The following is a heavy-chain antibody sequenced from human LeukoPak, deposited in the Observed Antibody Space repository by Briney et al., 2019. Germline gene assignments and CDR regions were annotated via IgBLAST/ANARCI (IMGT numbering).Heavy chain of an antibody. CDR3: ARSPEGP. CDR1: GYTLTELS. CDR2: IIPIFGTA. V-gene: IGHV1-69*05. Sequence: SVKVSCKVSGYTLTELSMHWVRQAPGKGLEWMGGIIPIFGTANYAQKFQGRVTITTDESTSTAYMELSSLRSEDTAVYYCARSPEGPWGQGTLVTVSS. J-gene: IGHJ5*02.